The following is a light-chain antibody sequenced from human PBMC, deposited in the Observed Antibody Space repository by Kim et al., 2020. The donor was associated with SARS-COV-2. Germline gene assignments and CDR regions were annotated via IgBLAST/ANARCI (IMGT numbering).Light chain of an antibody. CDR3: KQALQTPNN. CDR1: QSLLHSNGYNF. V-gene: IGKV2-28*01. Sequence: DIVMTQSPPSLPVTPGEPASISCRSSQSLLHSNGYNFLDWYLQKPGQSPQLLIYLGSNRASGVPDRFSGSGSGTDFTLKISRVEAEDIGVYYCKQALQTPNNFDQGTRLEIK. J-gene: IGKJ5*01. CDR2: LGS.